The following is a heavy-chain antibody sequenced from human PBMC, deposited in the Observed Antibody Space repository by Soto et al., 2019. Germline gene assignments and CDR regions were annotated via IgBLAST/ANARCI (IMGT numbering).Heavy chain of an antibody. Sequence: QVQLVESGGGVVQPGRSLRLSCAASGFTFSSYGMHWVRQAPGKGLEWVAVIWYDGSNKYYADSVKGRFTISRDNSKNTLYLQMNSLRAEDTAVYYCARGKQQRALDYWGQGTLVTVSS. D-gene: IGHD6-13*01. CDR2: IWYDGSNK. CDR3: ARGKQQRALDY. J-gene: IGHJ4*02. CDR1: GFTFSSYG. V-gene: IGHV3-33*01.